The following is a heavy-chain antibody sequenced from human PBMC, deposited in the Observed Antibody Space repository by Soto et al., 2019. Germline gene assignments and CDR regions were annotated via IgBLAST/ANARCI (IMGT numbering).Heavy chain of an antibody. Sequence: ASVKGSCKASGYTFASYGISWRIQAPGQGLEWMGWISAYNGNTNYAQKLQGRVTITRDTSASTAYMELSSLRSEDTAVYYCARSDDILTGYHNFDYWGQGTLVTVSS. D-gene: IGHD3-9*01. V-gene: IGHV1-18*01. CDR1: GYTFASYG. J-gene: IGHJ4*02. CDR3: ARSDDILTGYHNFDY. CDR2: ISAYNGNT.